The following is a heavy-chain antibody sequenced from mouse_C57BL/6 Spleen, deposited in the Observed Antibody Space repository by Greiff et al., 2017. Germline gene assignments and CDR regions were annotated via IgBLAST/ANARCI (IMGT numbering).Heavy chain of an antibody. CDR3: ARGVPYYYGSSYYFDY. D-gene: IGHD1-1*01. J-gene: IGHJ2*01. CDR1: GYSITSGYY. V-gene: IGHV3-6*01. Sequence: EVQRVESGPGLVKPSQSLSLTCSVTGYSITSGYYWNWIRQFPGNKLEWMGYISYDGSNNYNPSLKNRISITRDTSKNQFFLKLNSVTTEDTATYYCARGVPYYYGSSYYFDYWGQGTTLTVSS. CDR2: ISYDGSN.